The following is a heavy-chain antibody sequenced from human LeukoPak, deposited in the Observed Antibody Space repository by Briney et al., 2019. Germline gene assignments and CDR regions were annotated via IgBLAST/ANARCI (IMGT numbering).Heavy chain of an antibody. CDR2: IYYSGST. CDR3: ARVVGRSLGD. CDR1: GGSISSGDYY. Sequence: SQTLSLTCTVSGGSISSGDYYLSWVPPPPGKGLEWIGYIYYSGSTYYNPSLKSRVTISVDTSKNQFSLKLSSVTAADTAVYYCARVVGRSLGDWGEGTTVTVSS. J-gene: IGHJ6*04. V-gene: IGHV4-30-4*08. D-gene: IGHD1-26*01.